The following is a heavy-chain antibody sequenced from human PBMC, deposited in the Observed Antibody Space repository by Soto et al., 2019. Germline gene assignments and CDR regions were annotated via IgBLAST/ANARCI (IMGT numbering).Heavy chain of an antibody. D-gene: IGHD6-19*01. CDR3: AKGKSSGWPYYFDY. V-gene: IGHV3-23*01. Sequence: ESLKISCAASGFTFSSYTMSWVRQAPGKGLEWVSGISGSGGTTYYADSVKGRFTISRDNSKNTLYVQMNSLRAEDTAVYYCAKGKSSGWPYYFDYWGQGTLVTVSS. CDR2: ISGSGGTT. J-gene: IGHJ4*02. CDR1: GFTFSSYT.